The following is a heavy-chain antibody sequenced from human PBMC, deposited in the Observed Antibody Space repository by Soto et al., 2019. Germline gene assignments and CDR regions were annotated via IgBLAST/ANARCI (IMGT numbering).Heavy chain of an antibody. Sequence: SVKVSCKASGWTVTSSAMQGVRQARGQRLEWIGWLVVGSGNTNYAQKFQERVTITRDMSTSTAYMELSSLRSEDTAVYYCVAVPAAAIMFPHFDYWGQGTLVNVSS. J-gene: IGHJ4*02. CDR3: VAVPAAAIMFPHFDY. CDR2: LVVGSGNT. V-gene: IGHV1-58*02. D-gene: IGHD2-2*01. CDR1: GWTVTSSA.